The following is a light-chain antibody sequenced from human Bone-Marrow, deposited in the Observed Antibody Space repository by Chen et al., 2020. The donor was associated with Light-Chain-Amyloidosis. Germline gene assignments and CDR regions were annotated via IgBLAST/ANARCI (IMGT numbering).Light chain of an antibody. CDR2: LGS. J-gene: IGKJ2*01. CDR1: QHLLHSNGYNY. V-gene: IGKV2-28*01. Sequence: DIVMTQSPLSLPVTPGEPAAISCRSSQHLLHSNGYNYLDWYLQKPGQSPQLLIYLGSNRASGVPDRFSGSGSGTDFTLKISRVEAEDVGVYYCMQALQTPYTVGQGTKLEIK. CDR3: MQALQTPYT.